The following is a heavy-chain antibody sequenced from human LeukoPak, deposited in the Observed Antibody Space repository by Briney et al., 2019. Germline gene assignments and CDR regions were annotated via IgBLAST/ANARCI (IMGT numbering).Heavy chain of an antibody. CDR2: IIPIFGTA. D-gene: IGHD3-22*01. J-gene: IGHJ3*02. Sequence: SVKVSCKASGGTFSSYAISWVRQAPGQGLEWMGGIIPIFGTANYAQKFQGRVTITTDESTRTAYMELSSLRSEDTAVYYCARGKEVTMIPRSAFDIWGQGTMVTVSS. V-gene: IGHV1-69*05. CDR1: GGTFSSYA. CDR3: ARGKEVTMIPRSAFDI.